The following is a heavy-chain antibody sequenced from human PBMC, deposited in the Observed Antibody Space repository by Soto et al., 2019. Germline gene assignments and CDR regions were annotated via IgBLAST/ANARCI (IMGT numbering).Heavy chain of an antibody. CDR3: ARASYSNSRLGY. CDR1: GFTFNSYS. D-gene: IGHD4-4*01. J-gene: IGHJ4*02. Sequence: GGSLRLSCAASGFTFNSYSMNWVRQAPGKGLEWVSYISTSRSLIYYADSVKGRFTISRDNAKNSLFLQMISLRAEDTAVYYCARASYSNSRLGYWGQGTLVTVSS. CDR2: ISTSRSLI. V-gene: IGHV3-48*01.